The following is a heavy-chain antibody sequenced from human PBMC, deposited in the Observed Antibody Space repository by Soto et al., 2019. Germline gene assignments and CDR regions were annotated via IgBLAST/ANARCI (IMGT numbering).Heavy chain of an antibody. CDR3: ARTRRDGYNERRWFDP. D-gene: IGHD5-12*01. CDR2: IYYSGST. CDR1: GGSISSYY. J-gene: IGHJ5*02. Sequence: SETLSLTCTVSGGSISSYYWSWIRQPPGKGLEWIGYIYYSGSTNYNPSLKSRVTISVDTSKNQFSLKLSSVTAADTAVYYCARTRRDGYNERRWFDPWGQGTLVTVSS. V-gene: IGHV4-59*01.